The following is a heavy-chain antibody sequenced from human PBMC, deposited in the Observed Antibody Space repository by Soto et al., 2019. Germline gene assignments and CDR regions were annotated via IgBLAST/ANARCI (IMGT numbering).Heavy chain of an antibody. V-gene: IGHV4-30-4*01. CDR3: ARERRRGYSYGYLDY. CDR2: IYYSGST. Sequence: QVQLQESGPGLVKPSQTLSLTCTVSGGSISSGDYYWSWIRQPPGKGLEWIGYIYYSGSTYYNPSLKSRVTISVDTSKNQFSLKLSSVTAADTAVYYCARERRRGYSYGYLDYWGQGTLVTVSS. CDR1: GGSISSGDYY. J-gene: IGHJ4*02. D-gene: IGHD5-18*01.